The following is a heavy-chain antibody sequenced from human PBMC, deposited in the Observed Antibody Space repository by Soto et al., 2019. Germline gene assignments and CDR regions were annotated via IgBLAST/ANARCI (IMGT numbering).Heavy chain of an antibody. D-gene: IGHD6-19*01. CDR1: GFTLSSYG. J-gene: IGHJ4*02. Sequence: GDLRLSSAASGFTLSSYGMHWVRQAPGKGLEWVSSISSSSSYIYYADSLKGRFTISRDNAKKSLYLQMNSLRAEDTAVYYCARGSSGPDYWGQGILVTVPS. CDR2: ISSSSSYI. V-gene: IGHV3-21*01. CDR3: ARGSSGPDY.